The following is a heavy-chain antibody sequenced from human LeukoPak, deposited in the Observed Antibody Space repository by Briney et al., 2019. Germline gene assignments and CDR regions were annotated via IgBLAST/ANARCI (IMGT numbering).Heavy chain of an antibody. Sequence: SETLSLTCIVSDDSISSSSYYWGWIRQPPGTGLEWIGSIYNSGSTHYNPSLKSRVTISVDTSKNQFSLKLSSVTAADTAVYYCARHAYYGAKDFDYWGQGTLVTVSS. CDR2: IYNSGST. CDR1: DDSISSSSYY. J-gene: IGHJ4*02. V-gene: IGHV4-39*01. D-gene: IGHD4-23*01. CDR3: ARHAYYGAKDFDY.